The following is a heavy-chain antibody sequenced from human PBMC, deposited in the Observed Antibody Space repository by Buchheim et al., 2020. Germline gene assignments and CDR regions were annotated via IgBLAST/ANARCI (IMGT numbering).Heavy chain of an antibody. Sequence: QEQLVESGGGVVRPGRSLRLSCAASRFTFTNYDMHWVRQAPGKGLDWVAVVWFDGSNKYYADSVKGRFNISRDNSKSTLYLQMSSLRAEDTAVYYCARACYDFWSGLQRSYYYGLDVWGQGTT. CDR3: ARACYDFWSGLQRSYYYGLDV. CDR2: VWFDGSNK. J-gene: IGHJ6*02. D-gene: IGHD3-3*01. CDR1: RFTFTNYD. V-gene: IGHV3-33*01.